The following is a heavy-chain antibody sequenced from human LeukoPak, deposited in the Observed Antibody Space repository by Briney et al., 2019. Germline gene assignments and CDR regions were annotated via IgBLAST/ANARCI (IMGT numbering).Heavy chain of an antibody. CDR3: ARTTYDFWSGYYGY. CDR2: VYSSGST. V-gene: IGHV4-4*07. D-gene: IGHD3-3*01. Sequence: PSETLSLTCTVSGGSISNYWSWIRQPAGKGLEWIGRVYSSGSTNYNPSLKSRVTISVDTSKNQFSLKLSSVTAADTAVYYCARTTYDFWSGYYGYWGQGTLVTVSS. CDR1: GGSISNY. J-gene: IGHJ4*02.